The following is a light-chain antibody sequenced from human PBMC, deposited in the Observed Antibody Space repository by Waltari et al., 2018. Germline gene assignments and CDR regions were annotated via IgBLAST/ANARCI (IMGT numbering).Light chain of an antibody. J-gene: IGLJ2*01. V-gene: IGLV1-47*01. CDR1: SSNIGSNY. CDR3: AAWDDSLSGPV. CDR2: RNN. Sequence: QSVLTQPPSASGTPGQRVPISCSGRSSNIGSNYVSWYQQLPGTAPKLLIYRNNQRPSGVPDRFSGSKSGTSASLAISGLRSEDEADYYCAAWDDSLSGPVFGGGTKLTVL.